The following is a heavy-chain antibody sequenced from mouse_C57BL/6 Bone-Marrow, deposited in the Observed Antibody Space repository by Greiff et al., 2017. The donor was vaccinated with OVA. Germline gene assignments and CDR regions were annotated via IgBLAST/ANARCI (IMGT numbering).Heavy chain of an antibody. D-gene: IGHD1-1*01. CDR2: ISSGGSYT. V-gene: IGHV5-6*01. CDR1: GFTFSSYG. J-gene: IGHJ2*01. CDR3: ARHNLLLRPLDY. Sequence: EVKLMESGGDLVKPGGSLKLSCAASGFTFSSYGMSWVRQTPDKRLEWVATISSGGSYTYYPDSVKGRFTISRDNAKNTLYLQMSSLKSEDTAMYYCARHNLLLRPLDYWGQGTTLTVSS.